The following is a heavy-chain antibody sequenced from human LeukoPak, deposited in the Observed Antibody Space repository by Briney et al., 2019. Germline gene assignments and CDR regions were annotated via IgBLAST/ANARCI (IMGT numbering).Heavy chain of an antibody. CDR3: ARGVLLWFGESLYYFDY. J-gene: IGHJ4*02. Sequence: SQTLSLTFTVSGDSISSGDYYWSWLRQPPGKGLEWIGYIYYSGSTYYNPSLKSRLTISVDTSKNQFSLKLSSVTAADTAVYYCARGVLLWFGESLYYFDYWGQGNLVTVSS. CDR2: IYYSGST. CDR1: GDSISSGDYY. V-gene: IGHV4-30-4*01. D-gene: IGHD3-10*01.